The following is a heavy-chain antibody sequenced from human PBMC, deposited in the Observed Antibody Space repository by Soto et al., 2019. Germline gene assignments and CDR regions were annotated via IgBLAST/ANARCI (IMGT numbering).Heavy chain of an antibody. CDR3: ARTLWFGELAPSGFDP. Sequence: PSETLSLTCTVSGGSISSGYYYWSWIRQPPGKGLEWIGYIYYSGSTYYNPSLKSRVTISVDTSKNQFSLKLSSVTAADTAVYYCARTLWFGELAPSGFDPWGQGTLVTVSS. D-gene: IGHD3-10*01. J-gene: IGHJ5*02. CDR1: GGSISSGYYY. CDR2: IYYSGST. V-gene: IGHV4-30-4*01.